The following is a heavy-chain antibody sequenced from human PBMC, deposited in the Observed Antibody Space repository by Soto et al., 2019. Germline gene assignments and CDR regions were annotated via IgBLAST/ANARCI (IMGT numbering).Heavy chain of an antibody. CDR1: GFSLTSNDVG. CDR3: AHSRYSRSSFDY. J-gene: IGHJ4*02. Sequence: SGPTLVNPTQTLTLTCTFSGFSLTSNDVGVGWIRQPPGKALEWLALIYWDDDKRYSPSLKSRLTITKDTSKNQVVLRMTNMDPVDTATYYCAHSRYSRSSFDYWGQGTLVTVSS. D-gene: IGHD6-6*01. CDR2: IYWDDDK. V-gene: IGHV2-5*02.